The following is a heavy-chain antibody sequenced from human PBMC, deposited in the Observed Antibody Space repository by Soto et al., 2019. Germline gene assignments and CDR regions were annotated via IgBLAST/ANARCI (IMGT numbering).Heavy chain of an antibody. CDR1: GYSFTSYW. J-gene: IGHJ6*02. CDR2: IDPSDSYT. V-gene: IGHV5-10-1*01. D-gene: IGHD6-6*01. Sequence: GESLKISCKGSGYSFTSYWISWVLQMPWKGLEWMGRIDPSDSYTNYSPSFQGHVTISADKSISTAYLQWSSLKASDTAMYYCARPEYSSSSFGMDVWGQGTTVTVSS. CDR3: ARPEYSSSSFGMDV.